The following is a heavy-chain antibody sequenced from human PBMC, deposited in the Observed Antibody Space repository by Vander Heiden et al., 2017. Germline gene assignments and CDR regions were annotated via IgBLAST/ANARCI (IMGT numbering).Heavy chain of an antibody. D-gene: IGHD4-17*01. CDR3: ARAFYGDYDNDAFDI. J-gene: IGHJ3*02. CDR1: GGSISSSNW. V-gene: IGHV4-4*02. Sequence: QVQLQESAPGLVKPSGTLSLTCAVSGGSISSSNWWSWVRQPPGKGLEWSGEIYHSGSTNYNPSLKSRVTISVDKSKNQFSLKLSSVTAADTAVYYCARAFYGDYDNDAFDIWGQGTMVTVSS. CDR2: IYHSGST.